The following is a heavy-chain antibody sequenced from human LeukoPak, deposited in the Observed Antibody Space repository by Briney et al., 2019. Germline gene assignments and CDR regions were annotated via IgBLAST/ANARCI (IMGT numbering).Heavy chain of an antibody. J-gene: IGHJ3*02. V-gene: IGHV4-30-4*08. CDR3: ARLKLRTGGAFDI. CDR2: IYYSGST. Sequence: SQTLSLTCTVSGGSISSGDYYWSWIRQPPGKCLEWIGYIYYSGSTYYNPSLKSRVTISVDTSKNQFSLKLSSVTAADTAVYYCARLKLRTGGAFDIWGQGTMVTVSS. CDR1: GGSISSGDYY. D-gene: IGHD2-15*01.